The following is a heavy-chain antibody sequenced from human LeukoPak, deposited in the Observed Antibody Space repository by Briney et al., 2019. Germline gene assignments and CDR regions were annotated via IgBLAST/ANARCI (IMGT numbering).Heavy chain of an antibody. V-gene: IGHV1-46*01. CDR3: ARDQRSYDFWIGYGYYFGY. Sequence: ASVKVSCKASGYTFTSYDINWVRQAPGQGLQWMGIINPSGGSTIYAQKFQGRVTVTRDTSTSTVYMELSSLRSEDTAVYYCARDQRSYDFWIGYGYYFGYWGQGTLVTVSS. CDR2: INPSGGST. D-gene: IGHD3-3*01. CDR1: GYTFTSYD. J-gene: IGHJ4*02.